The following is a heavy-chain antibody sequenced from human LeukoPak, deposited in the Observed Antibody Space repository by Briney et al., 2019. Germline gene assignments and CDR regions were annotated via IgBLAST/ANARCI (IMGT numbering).Heavy chain of an antibody. CDR3: ARGLEWLARRHTWFDP. J-gene: IGHJ5*02. D-gene: IGHD3-3*01. CDR2: ISAYNGNT. Sequence: GASVKVSCKASGYTFTSNGITWVRQAPGQGLEWVGWISAYNGNTNYAQKLQGRVTMTTDTSTSTAYMELRSLRSDDTAVYYCARGLEWLARRHTWFDPWGQGTLVTVSS. V-gene: IGHV1-18*01. CDR1: GYTFTSNG.